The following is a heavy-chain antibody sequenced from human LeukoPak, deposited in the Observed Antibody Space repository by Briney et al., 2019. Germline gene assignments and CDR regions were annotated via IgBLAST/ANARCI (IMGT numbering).Heavy chain of an antibody. J-gene: IGHJ6*02. Sequence: ASVKVSFKASGYTFTSYGISWVRQAPGQGLEWMGWISAYNGNTNYAQKLQGRVTMTTDTSTSTAYMELRSLRSDDTAVYYCARWGSSYPYYYYGMDVWGQGTTVTVSS. CDR1: GYTFTSYG. CDR3: ARWGSSYPYYYYGMDV. CDR2: ISAYNGNT. D-gene: IGHD6-6*01. V-gene: IGHV1-18*01.